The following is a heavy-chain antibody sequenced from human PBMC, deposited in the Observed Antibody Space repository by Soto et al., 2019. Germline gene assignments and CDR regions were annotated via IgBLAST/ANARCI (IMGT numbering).Heavy chain of an antibody. V-gene: IGHV1-69*13. J-gene: IGHJ4*02. Sequence: SVKVSCKASGYTFTSYYMHWVRQAPGQGLEWMGIINPIFGTANYAQKFQGRVTITADESTSTAYMELSSLRSEDTAVYYCAREPIRVYDSSGYPYYFDYWGQGTLVTVSS. CDR3: AREPIRVYDSSGYPYYFDY. CDR1: GYTFTSYY. D-gene: IGHD3-22*01. CDR2: INPIFGTA.